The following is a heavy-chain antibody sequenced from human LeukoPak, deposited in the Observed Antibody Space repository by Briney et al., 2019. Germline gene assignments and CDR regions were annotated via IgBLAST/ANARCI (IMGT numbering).Heavy chain of an antibody. Sequence: PGGSLRLSCAASGFTFSSYSMNWVRQAPGKGLEWVSYISSSSSTIYYADSVKGRFTISRDNAKNSLYLQMNSLRAEDTAVYYCARDMDQLWPDYWGQGTLVTVSS. J-gene: IGHJ4*02. CDR2: ISSSSSTI. CDR3: ARDMDQLWPDY. CDR1: GFTFSSYS. V-gene: IGHV3-48*01. D-gene: IGHD5-18*01.